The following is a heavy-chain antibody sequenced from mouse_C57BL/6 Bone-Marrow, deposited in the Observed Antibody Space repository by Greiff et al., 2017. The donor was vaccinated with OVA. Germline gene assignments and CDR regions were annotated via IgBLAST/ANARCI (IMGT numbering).Heavy chain of an antibody. CDR2: ISSGGSYT. CDR1: GFTFSSYG. Sequence: QLVESGGDLVKPGGSLKLSCAASGFTFSSYGMSWVRQTPDKRLEWVATISSGGSYTYYPDSVKGRFTISRDNAKNTLYLQMSSLKSEDTAMYYCARHPYYSNYGFAYWGQGTLVTVSA. D-gene: IGHD2-5*01. V-gene: IGHV5-6*01. J-gene: IGHJ3*01. CDR3: ARHPYYSNYGFAY.